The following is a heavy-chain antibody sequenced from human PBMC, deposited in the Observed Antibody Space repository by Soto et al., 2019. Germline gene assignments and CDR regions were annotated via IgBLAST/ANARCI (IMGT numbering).Heavy chain of an antibody. D-gene: IGHD3-10*01. J-gene: IGHJ4*01. CDR1: GASISSADYY. Sequence: QVQLQESGPGLVKPSQTLSLTCTVSGASISSADYYWSWIRQPPGKGLEWIGYFHSSGATYKDPTLKSRVIISVDTSNNQISRKLDSVTAADTAIYYCASIGFGDFDYWGHGTLVTISS. CDR2: FHSSGAT. V-gene: IGHV4-30-4*01. CDR3: ASIGFGDFDY.